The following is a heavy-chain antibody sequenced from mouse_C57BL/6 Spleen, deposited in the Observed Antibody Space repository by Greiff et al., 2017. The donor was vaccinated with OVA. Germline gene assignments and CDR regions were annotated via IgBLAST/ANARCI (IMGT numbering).Heavy chain of an antibody. CDR1: GYTFTDYY. J-gene: IGHJ4*01. CDR3: AREGGYYYAMDD. CDR2: INPNNGGT. V-gene: IGHV1-26*01. Sequence: VQLQQSGPGLVKPGASVKISCKASGYTFTDYYMNWVRQSHGKSLEWIGVINPNNGGTSYKQKFTSKATLTVDKSSSTAYMELRSLTSEDSAVXDCAREGGYYYAMDDWGQGTSVTVSS.